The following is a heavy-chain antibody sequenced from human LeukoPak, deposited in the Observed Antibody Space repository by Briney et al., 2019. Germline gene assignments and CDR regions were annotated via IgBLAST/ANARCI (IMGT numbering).Heavy chain of an antibody. D-gene: IGHD6-13*01. CDR1: GFTFSSYE. CDR2: ISSSGSTI. V-gene: IGHV3-48*03. Sequence: GGSLRLSCAASGFTFSSYEMNWVRQAPGKGLEWVSYISSSGSTIYYADSVKGRFTISRDNAKNSLYLQMNSLRAEDTAVYYCARDLVAAAVRRYNWFDPWGQGTLVTVSS. J-gene: IGHJ5*02. CDR3: ARDLVAAAVRRYNWFDP.